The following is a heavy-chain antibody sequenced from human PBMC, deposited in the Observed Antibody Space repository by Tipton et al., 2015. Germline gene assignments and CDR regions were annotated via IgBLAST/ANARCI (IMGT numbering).Heavy chain of an antibody. D-gene: IGHD1-26*01. CDR2: ISSHGDDK. V-gene: IGHV3-30*18. CDR1: EFTFSVYG. J-gene: IGHJ2*01. CDR3: AKDGIDSGWYFDV. Sequence: SLRLSCAASEFTFSVYGMHWVRQAPGKGLGWVAIISSHGDDKHYTESVNGRFTISRDNSNNTLYLEMNNLTTEDTAVYYCAKDGIDSGWYFDVWGRGTVVTVSS.